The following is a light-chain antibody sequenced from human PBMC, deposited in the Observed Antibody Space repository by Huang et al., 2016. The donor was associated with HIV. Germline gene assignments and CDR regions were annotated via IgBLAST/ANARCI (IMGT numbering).Light chain of an antibody. J-gene: IGKJ1*01. V-gene: IGKV4-1*01. CDR2: WAS. CDR3: QQYYQHPQP. CDR1: QSLLYSLNKKNY. Sequence: DIVMTQSPDSQSVSPGERATIDCKSSQSLLYSLNKKNYLAWFQQKPGLPPKLLLSWASTRESGIPERFSGSGYGTDFTLTINNLQPEDVATYYCQQYYQHPQPVGEGT.